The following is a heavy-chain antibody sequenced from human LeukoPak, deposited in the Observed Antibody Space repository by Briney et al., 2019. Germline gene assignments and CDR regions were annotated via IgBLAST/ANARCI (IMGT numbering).Heavy chain of an antibody. J-gene: IGHJ4*02. Sequence: PSETLSLTCTVSGDSISSSSYYWGWIRQPPGKGLEWIGSIYYSGSTYYNPSLKSRVTISVDTSKNQFSLKLSSVTAADTAVYYCARHLYSSGWYGGYWGQGTLVTVSS. V-gene: IGHV4-39*01. D-gene: IGHD6-19*01. CDR2: IYYSGST. CDR3: ARHLYSSGWYGGY. CDR1: GDSISSSSYY.